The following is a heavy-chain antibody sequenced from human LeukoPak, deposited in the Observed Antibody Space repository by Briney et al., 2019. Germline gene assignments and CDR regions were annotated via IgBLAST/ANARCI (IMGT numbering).Heavy chain of an antibody. D-gene: IGHD6-25*01. V-gene: IGHV3-30*04. CDR1: GFTFSNYE. CDR3: ARDAGGKHHFDY. J-gene: IGHJ4*02. Sequence: GGSLRLSCAASGFTFSNYEMNWVRQAPGKGLEWVAVISYDGSNKYYADSVKGRFTISRDNSKNTLYLQMNSLRAEDTAVYYCARDAGGKHHFDYWGQGTLVTVSS. CDR2: ISYDGSNK.